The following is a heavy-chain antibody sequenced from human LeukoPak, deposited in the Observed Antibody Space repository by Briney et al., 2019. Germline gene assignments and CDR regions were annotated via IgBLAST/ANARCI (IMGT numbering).Heavy chain of an antibody. J-gene: IGHJ4*02. CDR1: GLTFDDYA. V-gene: IGHV3-43*02. Sequence: GGSLRLSCAASGLTFDDYAMHWVRQAPGKGLEWVSLISGDGGSTYYADSVKGRFTISRDNSKNSLYLQMNSLRTEDTALYYCAKTYYDFWSGPSCFDYWGQGTLVTVSS. CDR3: AKTYYDFWSGPSCFDY. CDR2: ISGDGGST. D-gene: IGHD3-3*01.